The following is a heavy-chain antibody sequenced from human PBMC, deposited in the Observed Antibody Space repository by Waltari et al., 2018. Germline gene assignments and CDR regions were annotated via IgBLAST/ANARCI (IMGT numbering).Heavy chain of an antibody. CDR2: IDNTVNT. D-gene: IGHD3-22*01. V-gene: IGHV4-31*03. Sequence: QVQLQESGPGLVKPSQTLSLTCTVSGDSIRNGGHFWSWGRQYPGGGIEWIGYIDNTVNTYKKPALCVRLTISGDRSENRFSLRVSSVTAADTAVYYCVREGSSTESNGYYSHWGRGILVTVSS. J-gene: IGHJ4*02. CDR3: VREGSSTESNGYYSH. CDR1: GDSIRNGGHF.